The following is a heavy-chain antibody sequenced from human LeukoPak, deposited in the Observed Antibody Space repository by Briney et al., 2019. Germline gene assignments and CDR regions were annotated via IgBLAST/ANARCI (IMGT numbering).Heavy chain of an antibody. J-gene: IGHJ1*01. CDR3: ARHQNYLHFQY. D-gene: IGHD1-7*01. V-gene: IGHV4-34*01. CDR2: INHSGST. CDR1: GGSFSTYY. Sequence: SETLSLTCAVYGGSFSTYYWSWIRQPPGKGLEWIGEINHSGSTNYNPSLKSRVTISADTSKNQFSLNLSSVTAADTAVYYCARHQNYLHFQYWGQGTLVTVSS.